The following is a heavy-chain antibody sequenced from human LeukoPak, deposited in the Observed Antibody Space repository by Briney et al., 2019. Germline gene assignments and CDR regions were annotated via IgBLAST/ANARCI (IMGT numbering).Heavy chain of an antibody. Sequence: ASVKVSSEASGYTSTGYNIPWVRHAPGQGLEWMGWINPNSGGTNYAQKFQGRVTMTRDTSISTDYMELSRLRSDDTAVYCCARDLGDSGSYSGGYWGQGTLVTVSS. CDR3: ARDLGDSGSYSGGY. V-gene: IGHV1-2*02. CDR2: INPNSGGT. D-gene: IGHD1-26*01. CDR1: GYTSTGYN. J-gene: IGHJ4*02.